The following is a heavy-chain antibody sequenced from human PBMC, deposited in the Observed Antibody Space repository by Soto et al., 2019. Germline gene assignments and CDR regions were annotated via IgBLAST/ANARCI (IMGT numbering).Heavy chain of an antibody. Sequence: QVQLQESGPGLVRPSGTLSLTCTVSGGSISVGDWWTWVRQPPGKGLEWIGEIYHSGSTNYNPSLKSRVTISLDKSKNQFSLKLTSVTAADTAVYYCTLLIYVAGTNYWGQGVLVTVSS. J-gene: IGHJ4*02. CDR2: IYHSGST. CDR1: GGSISVGDW. D-gene: IGHD2-15*01. V-gene: IGHV4-4*02. CDR3: TLLIYVAGTNY.